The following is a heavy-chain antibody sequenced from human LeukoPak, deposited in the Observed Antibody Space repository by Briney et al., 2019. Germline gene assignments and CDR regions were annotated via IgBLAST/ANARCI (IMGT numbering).Heavy chain of an antibody. CDR2: IHYSGST. V-gene: IGHV4-39*07. CDR1: GGSISSSNYY. D-gene: IGHD3-16*02. CDR3: ARDYHSGRNYYYYYYMDV. Sequence: PSETLSLTCTVSGGSISSSNYYWGWIRQPPGKGLEWIGSIHYSGSTYYNPSLKSRVTISVDTSKNQFSLKLSSVTAADTAVYYCARDYHSGRNYYYYYYMDVWGKGTTVTVSS. J-gene: IGHJ6*03.